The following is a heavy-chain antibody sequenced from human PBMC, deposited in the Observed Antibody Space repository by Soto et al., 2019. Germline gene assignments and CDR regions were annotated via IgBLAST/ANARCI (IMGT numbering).Heavy chain of an antibody. D-gene: IGHD3-9*01. V-gene: IGHV3-49*05. CDR2: IRSKAYGGTT. CDR1: GFTFGDYA. CDR3: TRGITLRYFDWHFDY. J-gene: IGHJ4*02. Sequence: EVQLVESGGGLVKPGRSLRLSCTASGFTFGDYAMSWFRQAPGKGLEWVGFIRSKAYGGTTEYAASVKGRFTISRDDSKSIAYLQMNSLKTEDTAVYYCTRGITLRYFDWHFDYWGQGTLVTVSS.